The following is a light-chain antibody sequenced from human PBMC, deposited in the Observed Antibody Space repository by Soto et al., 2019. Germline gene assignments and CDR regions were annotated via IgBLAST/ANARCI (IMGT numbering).Light chain of an antibody. V-gene: IGLV2-23*02. CDR1: SSDFENYNL. Sequence: QSALTQSASVSGSPGQSITISCTGTSSDFENYNLVSWYQHLPGKAPKLIIYEVDKRPSGISNRFSGTKSGSTATLTISGLQPEDEALDYCSSYSSVDISVIFGGGTKLTVL. CDR3: SSYSSVDISVI. CDR2: EVD. J-gene: IGLJ2*01.